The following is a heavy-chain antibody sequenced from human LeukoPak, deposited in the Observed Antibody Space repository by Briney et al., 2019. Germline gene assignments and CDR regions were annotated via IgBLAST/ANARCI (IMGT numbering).Heavy chain of an antibody. V-gene: IGHV3-33*01. D-gene: IGHD3-16*01. CDR3: AREVGGSAFDI. J-gene: IGHJ3*02. CDR1: GFTFSSYG. CDR2: IWYDGSNK. Sequence: PGRSLRLSCAASGFTFSSYGMHWVRQAPGKGLEWVAVIWYDGSNKYYADSVKGRFTISRDNSKNTLYLQMNSLRAEDTAVYYCAREVGGSAFDIWGQGTMVTVSS.